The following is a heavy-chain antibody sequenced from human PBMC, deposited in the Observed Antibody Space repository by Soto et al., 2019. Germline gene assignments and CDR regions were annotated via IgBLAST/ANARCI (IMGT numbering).Heavy chain of an antibody. V-gene: IGHV1-18*01. J-gene: IGHJ5*02. CDR2: ISAYNGNT. CDR1: GYTFTSYG. CDR3: ARIPAGVYYDFWSGYFSWFDP. D-gene: IGHD3-3*01. Sequence: QVQLVQSGAEVKKPGASVKVSCKASGYTFTSYGISWVRQAPGQGLEWMGWISAYNGNTNYTQKLQGRVTMTPDTSKRTAYMGLRSLRSDDTSVYYCARIPAGVYYDFWSGYFSWFDPWGQGTLVTVSS.